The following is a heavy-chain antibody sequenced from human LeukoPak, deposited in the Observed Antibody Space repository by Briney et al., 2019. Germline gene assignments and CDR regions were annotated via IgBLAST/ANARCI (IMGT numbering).Heavy chain of an antibody. CDR1: GGSISSDLYY. Sequence: QPSETLSLTCTVSGGSISSDLYYWSWIRQPPGKGLEWIGYIYYSGSTNYNPSLKSRVTISVDTSKNQFSLKLSSVTAADTAVYYCARDPYYYDSSGYYHWYFDLWGRGTLVTVSS. D-gene: IGHD3-22*01. J-gene: IGHJ2*01. V-gene: IGHV4-61*01. CDR2: IYYSGST. CDR3: ARDPYYYDSSGYYHWYFDL.